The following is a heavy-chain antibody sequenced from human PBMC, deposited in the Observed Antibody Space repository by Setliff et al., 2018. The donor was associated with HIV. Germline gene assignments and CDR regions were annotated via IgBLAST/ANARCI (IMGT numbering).Heavy chain of an antibody. Sequence: PSETLSLTCTVSGAGIISYSWSGIRQPAGKGLEWIGRVYSSGSTNYNPSLRNRLTMSVDTSKKQFSLKLSSVTAADTAVYYCARGSVIVADALDIWGQGTMVTVSS. CDR3: ARGSVIVADALDI. D-gene: IGHD1-26*01. V-gene: IGHV4-4*07. CDR2: VYSSGST. CDR1: GAGIISYS. J-gene: IGHJ3*02.